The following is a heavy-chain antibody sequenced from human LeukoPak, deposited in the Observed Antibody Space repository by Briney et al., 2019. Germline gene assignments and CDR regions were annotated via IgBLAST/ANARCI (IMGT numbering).Heavy chain of an antibody. D-gene: IGHD3-16*01. CDR2: IYYNGRA. V-gene: IGHV4-39*01. Sequence: SETLSLTCTVSGDSLSSGTYYWGWIRQPPEKGLEWVGSIYYNGRAYYNPSLKSRVTISADTSKNQFSLKLSSVTAADTAVYYCARVLVLGELNWFDPWGQGTLVTVSA. CDR3: ARVLVLGELNWFDP. J-gene: IGHJ5*02. CDR1: GDSLSSGTYY.